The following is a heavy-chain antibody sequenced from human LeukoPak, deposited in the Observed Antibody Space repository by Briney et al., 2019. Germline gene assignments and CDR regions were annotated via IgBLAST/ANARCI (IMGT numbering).Heavy chain of an antibody. CDR1: GGSISSGSYY. Sequence: SETLSLTCTVSGGSISSGSYYWSWIRQPAGKGLEWIGRIYTSGSTNYNPSLKSRVTISVDTSKNQFSLKLSSVTAADTAVYYCARASKEYSYGYDYFDYWGQGTLVTVSS. CDR3: ARASKEYSYGYDYFDY. D-gene: IGHD5-18*01. J-gene: IGHJ4*02. V-gene: IGHV4-61*02. CDR2: IYTSGST.